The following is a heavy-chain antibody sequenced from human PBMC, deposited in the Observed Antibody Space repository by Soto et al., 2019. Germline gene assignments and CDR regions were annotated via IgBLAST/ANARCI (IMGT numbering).Heavy chain of an antibody. D-gene: IGHD2-2*02. Sequence: PGGSLRLSCTASGFTVSNSFLSWVRQAPGKGLEWVSAIFGGGNTYYSDSVKGRFTISRDNSRNTLYLQMTSLRVEDTAVYYCARHSIQAGLFDSWGQGTLVTVSS. CDR2: IFGGGNT. J-gene: IGHJ4*02. V-gene: IGHV3-66*04. CDR3: ARHSIQAGLFDS. CDR1: GFTVSNSF.